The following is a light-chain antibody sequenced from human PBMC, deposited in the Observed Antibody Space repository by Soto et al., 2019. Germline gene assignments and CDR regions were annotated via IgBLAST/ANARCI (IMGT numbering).Light chain of an antibody. J-gene: IGKJ2*01. CDR3: HQRYSWPRT. CDR2: DAS. V-gene: IGKV3-11*01. Sequence: EIVLTQSPATLSLSPGERATLSCWASQSVSSQLAWYQHKPGQTPRHLIYDASNRAPGIPARFSGSGSGTDFTLTISSLEPEDFAVYYSHQRYSWPRTFGQGTKLELK. CDR1: QSVSSQ.